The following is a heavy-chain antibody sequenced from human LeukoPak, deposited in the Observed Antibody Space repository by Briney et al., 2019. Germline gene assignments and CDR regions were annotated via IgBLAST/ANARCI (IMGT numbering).Heavy chain of an antibody. Sequence: SETLSLTCTVSGGSISSYYWSWIRQPPGKGLEWIGYIYYSGSTNYNPSLKSRVTISVDTSKNQFSLKLSSVTAADTAVYYCARRSGSYSPRPFDYWGQGTLVTVSS. CDR1: GGSISSYY. D-gene: IGHD3-10*01. J-gene: IGHJ4*02. V-gene: IGHV4-59*01. CDR3: ARRSGSYSPRPFDY. CDR2: IYYSGST.